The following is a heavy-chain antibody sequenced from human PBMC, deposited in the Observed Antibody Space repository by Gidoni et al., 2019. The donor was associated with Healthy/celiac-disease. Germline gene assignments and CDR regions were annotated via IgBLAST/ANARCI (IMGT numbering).Heavy chain of an antibody. D-gene: IGHD4-4*01. CDR1: GGSISSYY. CDR3: ARAHDYSNPASYYYYYYMDV. CDR2: IYYSGST. Sequence: QVQLQESGPGLVKPSETLSLTCTVSGGSISSYYWSWIRQPPGKGLEWIGYIYYSGSTNYNPSLKSRVTISVDTSKNQFSLKLSSVTAADTAVYYCARAHDYSNPASYYYYYYMDVWGKGTTLTVSS. V-gene: IGHV4-59*01. J-gene: IGHJ6*03.